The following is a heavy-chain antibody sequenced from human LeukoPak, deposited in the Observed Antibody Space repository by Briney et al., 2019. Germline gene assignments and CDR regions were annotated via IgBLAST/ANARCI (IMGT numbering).Heavy chain of an antibody. J-gene: IGHJ4*02. V-gene: IGHV4-39*01. CDR2: ICHSGST. D-gene: IGHD5-24*01. CDR1: GGSISSRNYC. CDR3: ARHPPHEDGDKRGFDF. Sequence: SETLSLTXTVSGGSISSRNYCWGWFRQSPGKGLEWIAYICHSGSTYYNPSLKSRVTISVDTSKNHFSLMLTSVSAADTAVYHCARHPPHEDGDKRGFDFWGQGTLVTVSS.